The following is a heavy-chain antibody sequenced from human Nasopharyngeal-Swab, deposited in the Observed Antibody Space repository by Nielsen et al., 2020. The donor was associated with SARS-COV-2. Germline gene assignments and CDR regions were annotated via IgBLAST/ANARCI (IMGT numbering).Heavy chain of an antibody. CDR2: IYYSGST. D-gene: IGHD1-26*01. J-gene: IGHJ4*02. Sequence: SETLSLTCTVSGGSISSYYWSWIRQPPGKGLEWIVYIYYSGSTNYNPSLKSRVTISVDTSKNQFSLKLSSVTAADTAVYYCARATSGSYYPFDYWGQGTLVTVSS. CDR1: GGSISSYY. V-gene: IGHV4-59*01. CDR3: ARATSGSYYPFDY.